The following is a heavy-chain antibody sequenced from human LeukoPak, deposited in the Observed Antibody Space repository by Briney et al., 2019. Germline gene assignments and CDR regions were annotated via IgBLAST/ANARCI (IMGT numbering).Heavy chain of an antibody. CDR3: ARVYDFWSGYLENWFDP. CDR1: GYSISSGYY. V-gene: IGHV4-38-2*01. J-gene: IGHJ5*02. CDR2: INHSGST. Sequence: SETLSLTCAVSGYSISSGYYWGWIRQPPGKGLEWIGEINHSGSTNYNPSLKSRVTISVDTSKNQFSLKLSSVTAADTAVYYCARVYDFWSGYLENWFDPWGQGTLVTVSS. D-gene: IGHD3-3*01.